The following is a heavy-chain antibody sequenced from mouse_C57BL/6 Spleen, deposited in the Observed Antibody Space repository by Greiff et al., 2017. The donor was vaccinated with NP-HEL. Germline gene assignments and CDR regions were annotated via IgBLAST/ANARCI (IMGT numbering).Heavy chain of an antibody. CDR3: TRDEALGRVGYCDY. V-gene: IGHV5-9-1*02. CDR2: ISSGGDYI. CDR1: GFTFSSYA. D-gene: IGHD4-1*01. Sequence: EVKLVESGEGLVKPGGSLKLSCAASGFTFSSYAMSWVRQTPEKRLEWVAYISSGGDYIYYADTVKGRFTISRDNARNTLYLQMSRLKSEEPAMYYCTRDEALGRVGYCDYWGQGTTLTVSS. J-gene: IGHJ2*01.